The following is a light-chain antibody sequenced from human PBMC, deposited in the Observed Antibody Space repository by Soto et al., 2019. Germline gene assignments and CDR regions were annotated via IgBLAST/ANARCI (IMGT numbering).Light chain of an antibody. CDR2: KAS. CDR3: QQYNSYSGFT. Sequence: DIQMTKSPSTLSASVGDRVTITWRASLSIGSWLAWNEQKPGKAPKVLIYKASSLESGVPSRFSGSGSGTEFTLTISSLQPDDFATYYCQQYNSYSGFTFGPGTKVDIK. CDR1: LSIGSW. J-gene: IGKJ3*01. V-gene: IGKV1-5*03.